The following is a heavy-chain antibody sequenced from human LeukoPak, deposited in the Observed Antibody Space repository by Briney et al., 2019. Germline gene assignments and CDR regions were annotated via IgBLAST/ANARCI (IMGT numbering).Heavy chain of an antibody. D-gene: IGHD3-16*01. Sequence: PGGSLRLSCAASGLSFSTSAMHWVRQAPGKGLEYVAAISSDGGSTYHADSVKGRFTISRDNSKNTLYLQMGSLRTEDMAMYYCARSSDTRFGELVLWGQGTTVTVSS. CDR2: ISSDGGST. CDR3: ARSSDTRFGELVL. CDR1: GLSFSTSA. V-gene: IGHV3-64*02. J-gene: IGHJ6*02.